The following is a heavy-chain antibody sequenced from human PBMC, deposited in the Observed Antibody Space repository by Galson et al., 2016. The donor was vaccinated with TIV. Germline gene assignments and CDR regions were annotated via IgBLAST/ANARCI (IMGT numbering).Heavy chain of an antibody. J-gene: IGHJ4*02. CDR2: IRYDGSRR. Sequence: SLRLFCAASGFTFSSFGMHWVRQAPGKGLEWVALIRYDGSRRYYADSVKGRFTISRDNAKNSLYLQLNSLRAEDTAIYYCATAIAAAGTFDHWGQGTLVTVSS. CDR3: ATAIAAAGTFDH. D-gene: IGHD6-13*01. CDR1: GFTFSSFG. V-gene: IGHV3-33*03.